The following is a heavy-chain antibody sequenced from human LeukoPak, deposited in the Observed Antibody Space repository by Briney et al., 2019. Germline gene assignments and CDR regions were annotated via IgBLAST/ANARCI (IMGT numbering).Heavy chain of an antibody. Sequence: GGSLRLSCSASGFTFSSYAMHWVRQAPGKGLEYVSAISSNGGSTYYADSVKGRFTISRDNSKNTLCLQMSSLRAEDTAVYYCVKDPSSGWYPEYYFDYWGQGTLVTVSS. D-gene: IGHD6-19*01. CDR1: GFTFSSYA. CDR2: ISSNGGST. V-gene: IGHV3-64D*06. CDR3: VKDPSSGWYPEYYFDY. J-gene: IGHJ4*02.